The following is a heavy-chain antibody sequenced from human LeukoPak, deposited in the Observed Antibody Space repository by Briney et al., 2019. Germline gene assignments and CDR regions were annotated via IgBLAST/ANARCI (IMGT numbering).Heavy chain of an antibody. CDR1: GGSISSYY. D-gene: IGHD6-25*01. CDR3: ARQGGGFWYFDL. V-gene: IGHV4-59*08. J-gene: IGHJ2*01. CDR2: IYYSGST. Sequence: SETLSLTCTDSGGSISSYYWSWIRHPPGKGLEWIGYIYYSGSTNYNPSLKSRVTISVDTSKNQFSLKLSSVTAADTAVYYCARQGGGFWYFDLWGRGTLVTVSS.